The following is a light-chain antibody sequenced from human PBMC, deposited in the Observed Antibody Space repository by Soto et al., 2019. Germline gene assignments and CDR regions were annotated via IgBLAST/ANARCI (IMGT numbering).Light chain of an antibody. CDR3: QQYNSYPWT. CDR1: QSISSW. CDR2: DAS. J-gene: IGKJ1*01. Sequence: DIQMTQSPSTLSASVGDRVTITCRASQSISSWLAWYQQKPGKAPKLLIYDASSLDSGVPSRFSGSVSGTEFTLTISSLQPDDFATYYCQQYNSYPWTFGQGTQVQIK. V-gene: IGKV1-5*01.